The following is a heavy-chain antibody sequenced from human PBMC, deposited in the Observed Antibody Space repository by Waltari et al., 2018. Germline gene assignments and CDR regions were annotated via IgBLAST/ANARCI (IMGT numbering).Heavy chain of an antibody. J-gene: IGHJ4*02. CDR1: GGSFSGYY. V-gene: IGHV4-34*01. D-gene: IGHD4-17*01. CDR3: ARSGDYGDKYFGY. Sequence: QVQLQQWGAGLLKPSETLSLTCAVYGGSFSGYYWSWIRQPPGKGLEWIGEINHSGSTNDNPSLKSRVTISVDTSKKQFSLKLSSVTAADTAVYYCARSGDYGDKYFGYWGQGTLVTVSS. CDR2: INHSGST.